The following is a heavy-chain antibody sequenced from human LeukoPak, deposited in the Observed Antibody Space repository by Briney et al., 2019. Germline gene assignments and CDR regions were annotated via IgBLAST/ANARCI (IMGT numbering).Heavy chain of an antibody. D-gene: IGHD1-14*01. Sequence: ASVKVSCKAPGYTFTSYDINWVRQATGQGLEWMGLMNPNSGNTGYAQKFQGRVTMTRNTSIGTAYMELSSLRSEDTAIYYCVRVPPGTTIYAYWGQGTLVTVSS. CDR3: VRVPPGTTIYAY. CDR2: MNPNSGNT. J-gene: IGHJ4*02. CDR1: GYTFTSYD. V-gene: IGHV1-8*01.